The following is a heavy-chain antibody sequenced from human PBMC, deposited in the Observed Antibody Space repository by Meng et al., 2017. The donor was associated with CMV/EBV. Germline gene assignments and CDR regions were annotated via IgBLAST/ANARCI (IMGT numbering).Heavy chain of an antibody. CDR2: ISYDGSNK. V-gene: IGHV3-30-3*01. J-gene: IGHJ6*02. CDR1: GFTFSSYA. D-gene: IGHD6-13*01. CDR3: ARVLYSSSWYFVDYYYYYGMDV. Sequence: LALTCAASGFTFSSYAMHWVRQAPGKGPEWVAVISYDGSNKYYADSVKGRFTISRDNSKNTLYLQMNSLRAEDTAVYYCARVLYSSSWYFVDYYYYYGMDVWGQGTTVTVSS.